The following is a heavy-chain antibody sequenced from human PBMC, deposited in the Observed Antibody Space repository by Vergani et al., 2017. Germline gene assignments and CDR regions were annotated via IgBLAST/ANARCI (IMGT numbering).Heavy chain of an antibody. D-gene: IGHD5-18*01. CDR3: ARGRPRSGYSYGYYYYYGMDV. V-gene: IGHV4-34*01. Sequence: QVQLQQWGAGLLKPSETLSLTCAVYGGSFSGYYWSWIRQPPGKGLEWIGEINHSGSTNYNPSLKSRVTISVDTSKNQFSLKLSSVTAADTAVYYCARGRPRSGYSYGYYYYYGMDVWGQGTTVTVSS. CDR1: GGSFSGYY. CDR2: INHSGST. J-gene: IGHJ6*02.